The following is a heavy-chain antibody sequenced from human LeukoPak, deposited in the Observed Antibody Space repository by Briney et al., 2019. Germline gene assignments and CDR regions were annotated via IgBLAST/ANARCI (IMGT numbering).Heavy chain of an antibody. CDR3: ARPASGSYRALDFDL. V-gene: IGHV4-39*01. D-gene: IGHD1-26*01. Sequence: SETLSLTCTVSGGSISSSSYYWGWIRQPPGKGLEWIGSIYYSGSTYYNPSLKSRVTISVDTSKNQFSLKLSSVTAADTAVYYCARPASGSYRALDFDLWGRGTLVTVSS. J-gene: IGHJ2*01. CDR2: IYYSGST. CDR1: GGSISSSSYY.